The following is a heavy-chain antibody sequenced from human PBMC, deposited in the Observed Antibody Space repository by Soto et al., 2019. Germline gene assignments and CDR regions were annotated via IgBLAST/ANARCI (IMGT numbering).Heavy chain of an antibody. D-gene: IGHD2-2*01. CDR1: GYTFTSYG. J-gene: IGHJ3*02. V-gene: IGHV1-18*01. Sequence: XVKVSCRASGYTFTSYGISWVRQAPGQGLEWMGWISAYNGNTNYAQKLQGRVTMTTDTSTSTAYMDMRSLRSDDTAVYYCARDQDQEDIWGQGTMVTVSS. CDR2: ISAYNGNT. CDR3: ARDQDQEDI.